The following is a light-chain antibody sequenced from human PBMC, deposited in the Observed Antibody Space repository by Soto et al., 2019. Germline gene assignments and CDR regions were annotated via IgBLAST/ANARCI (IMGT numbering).Light chain of an antibody. CDR1: SSDVGGYNF. V-gene: IGLV2-8*01. J-gene: IGLJ2*01. CDR2: EVN. Sequence: QSALTQPPSASGSPGQSVTISCTGTSSDVGGYNFVSWYLQHPGKAPKLMIYEVNKRPSGVPDRFSGSKSGNTASLTVSGLQAVDEADYFCSSYGGNTNVIFGGGTKVTVL. CDR3: SSYGGNTNVI.